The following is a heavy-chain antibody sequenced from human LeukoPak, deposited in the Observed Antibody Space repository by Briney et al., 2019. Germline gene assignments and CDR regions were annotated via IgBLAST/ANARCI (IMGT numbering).Heavy chain of an antibody. V-gene: IGHV3-23*01. J-gene: IGHJ4*02. CDR1: GFTFSSYA. Sequence: GGSLRLSCAASGFTFSSYAMSWVRQAPRKGLEWVSAISGSGDNTYYADSVKGRFTISRDNSKNTLYLQMNSLRAEDTAVYYCAKIWFGELSSFDYWGQGTLVTVSS. D-gene: IGHD3-10*01. CDR2: ISGSGDNT. CDR3: AKIWFGELSSFDY.